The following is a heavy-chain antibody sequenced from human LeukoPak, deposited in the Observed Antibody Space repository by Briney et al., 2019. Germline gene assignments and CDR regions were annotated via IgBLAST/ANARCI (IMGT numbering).Heavy chain of an antibody. V-gene: IGHV3-23*01. Sequence: GGALRLACAASGFTLSSYAMGWVRQAPGKGVEWVSAISGSGGSTYYADSVKGRFTISRDNSKNTLYLQMNSLRAEDTAVYYCARPTAMAKYWGQGTLVTVSS. J-gene: IGHJ4*02. CDR2: ISGSGGST. CDR1: GFTLSSYA. CDR3: ARPTAMAKY. D-gene: IGHD5-18*01.